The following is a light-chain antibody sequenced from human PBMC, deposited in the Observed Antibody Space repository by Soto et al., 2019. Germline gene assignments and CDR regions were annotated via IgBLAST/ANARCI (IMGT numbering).Light chain of an antibody. J-gene: IGLJ1*01. Sequence: QSALTQPASVSGSPGQSITISCTGTSSDVGGYNYVSWYQQHPGKAPKLMIYEVTNRPSGVSNRFFGSKSGNTASLTISGLQADDEADYYCSSYTSSITYVFGTGAKLIVL. V-gene: IGLV2-14*01. CDR2: EVT. CDR3: SSYTSSITYV. CDR1: SSDVGGYNY.